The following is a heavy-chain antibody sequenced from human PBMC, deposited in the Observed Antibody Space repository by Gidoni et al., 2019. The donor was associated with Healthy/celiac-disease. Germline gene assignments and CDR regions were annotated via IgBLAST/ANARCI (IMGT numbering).Heavy chain of an antibody. CDR3: ARDDILTGSAGDY. D-gene: IGHD3-9*01. J-gene: IGHJ4*02. CDR2: INAGNGNT. Sequence: QVQLVQSGAEVKKPGASVKVSCKASGYTFTSYAMHWVRQAPGQRLEWMGWINAGNGNTKYSQKFQGRVTITRDTSASTAYMELSSLRSEDTAVYYCARDDILTGSAGDYWGQGTLVTVSS. V-gene: IGHV1-3*01. CDR1: GYTFTSYA.